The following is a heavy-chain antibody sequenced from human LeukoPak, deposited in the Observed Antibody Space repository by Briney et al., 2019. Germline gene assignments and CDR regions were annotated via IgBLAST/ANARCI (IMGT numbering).Heavy chain of an antibody. Sequence: PSQTLSLTCTVSGGSISSGAYYWSWIRQHPGKGLEWMGYIYYSGSTYYNPSLKGRVTISVDTSKNQFSLKLSSVTAADTAVYYCARDLSMVRGPFDYWGQGTLVTVSS. CDR1: GGSISSGAYY. V-gene: IGHV4-31*03. D-gene: IGHD3-10*01. J-gene: IGHJ4*02. CDR3: ARDLSMVRGPFDY. CDR2: IYYSGST.